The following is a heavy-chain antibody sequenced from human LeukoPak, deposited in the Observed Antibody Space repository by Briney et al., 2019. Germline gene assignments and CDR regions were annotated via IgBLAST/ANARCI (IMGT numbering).Heavy chain of an antibody. CDR3: ARCRSGYDILTGYYSQIYWFDP. J-gene: IGHJ5*02. Sequence: SETLSLTCTVSGGSISSYYWSWIRQPPGKGLEWIGYIYYSGSTNYNPSLKSRVTISVDTSKNQFSLKLSSVTAADTAVYCCARCRSGYDILTGYYSQIYWFDPWGQGTLVTVSS. V-gene: IGHV4-59*12. CDR2: IYYSGST. CDR1: GGSISSYY. D-gene: IGHD3-9*01.